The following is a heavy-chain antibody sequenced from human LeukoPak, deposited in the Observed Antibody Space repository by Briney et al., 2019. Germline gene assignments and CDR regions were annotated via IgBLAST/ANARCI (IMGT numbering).Heavy chain of an antibody. J-gene: IGHJ4*02. Sequence: SGTLSLTCAVSGGSISTNHYWWSWVRPPPGKGLEWIGEIYHSGTTNYNSSLTSRVTISVDKSKNQFSLELTSVTAADTAIYYCATKNMRVPGDSWGQGTLVTVSS. V-gene: IGHV4-4*02. CDR1: GGSISTNHYW. D-gene: IGHD2/OR15-2a*01. CDR2: IYHSGTT. CDR3: ATKNMRVPGDS.